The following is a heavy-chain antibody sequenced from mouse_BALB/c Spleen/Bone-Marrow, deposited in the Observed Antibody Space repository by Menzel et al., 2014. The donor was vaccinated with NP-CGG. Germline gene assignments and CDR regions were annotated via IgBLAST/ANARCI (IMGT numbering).Heavy chain of an antibody. D-gene: IGHD1-1*01. CDR3: ARLRLYYFDY. V-gene: IGHV5-9*02. CDR2: ISSVGSYT. Sequence: EVKLVESGGGLVKPGGSLKLSCAASGFAFSSYDMSWVRQTPEKRLEWVATISSVGSYTYYPDSVKGRFTISRDNARNTLYLQMSSLRSEDTALYYCARLRLYYFDYWGQGTTLTVSS. J-gene: IGHJ2*01. CDR1: GFAFSSYD.